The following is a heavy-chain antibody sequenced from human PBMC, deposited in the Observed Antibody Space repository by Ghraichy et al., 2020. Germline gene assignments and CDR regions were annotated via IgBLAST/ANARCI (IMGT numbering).Heavy chain of an antibody. CDR3: ARRGYCSSSICSQTMDV. CDR2: IWVDATNK. J-gene: IGHJ6*02. V-gene: IGHV3-33*01. Sequence: GGSLRLSCVASGFTFSSYGMHWVRQAPGKGLEWVAAIWVDATNKYYADSVKGQFTISRDNSKNTLYLQMNSLRAEDTAVYYCARRGYCSSSICSQTMDVCGQGTTVTVSS. D-gene: IGHD2-2*01. CDR1: GFTFSSYG.